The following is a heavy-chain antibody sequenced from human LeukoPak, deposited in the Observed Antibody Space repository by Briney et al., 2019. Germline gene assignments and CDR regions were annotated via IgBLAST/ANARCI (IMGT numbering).Heavy chain of an antibody. CDR2: ISSDGSTS. Sequence: GGSLRLSCAASGFTFSIYWMHWVRQAPGKGLVWVSYISSDGSTSNYADSVKGRFTISRDNAKKSLYLQMNSLRAEDTAVYYCAKNGYRSSWYLDSWGQGTLVTVSS. V-gene: IGHV3-74*01. J-gene: IGHJ4*02. CDR1: GFTFSIYW. D-gene: IGHD6-13*01. CDR3: AKNGYRSSWYLDS.